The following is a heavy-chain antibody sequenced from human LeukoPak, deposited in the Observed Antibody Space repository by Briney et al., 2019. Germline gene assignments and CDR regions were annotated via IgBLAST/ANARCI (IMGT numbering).Heavy chain of an antibody. V-gene: IGHV4-34*01. J-gene: IGHJ1*01. D-gene: IGHD2-15*01. CDR1: GGSFSGYY. Sequence: SETLSLTCAVYGGSFSGYYWSWIRQPPGKGLEWIGEINHSGSTNYNPSLKSRVTISVDTSKNQFSLKLGSVTAADTAVYYCARWGLGYCSGGSCYSRKYFQHWGQGTLVTVSS. CDR3: ARWGLGYCSGGSCYSRKYFQH. CDR2: INHSGST.